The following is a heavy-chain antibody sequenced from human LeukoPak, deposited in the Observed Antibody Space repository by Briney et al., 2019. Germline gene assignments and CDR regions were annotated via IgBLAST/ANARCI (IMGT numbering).Heavy chain of an antibody. CDR1: GFTFSSYS. V-gene: IGHV3-21*01. CDR3: AKRTGGPCTY. CDR2: ISGSSTYI. Sequence: GGSLRLSCAASGFTFSSYSINWVRQAPGKGLEWVSSISGSSTYIYYADSVKGRFTISRDDAKNSLYLQMNSLRAEDTAVYYCAKRTGGPCTYWGQGTLVTVSS. D-gene: IGHD4-23*01. J-gene: IGHJ4*02.